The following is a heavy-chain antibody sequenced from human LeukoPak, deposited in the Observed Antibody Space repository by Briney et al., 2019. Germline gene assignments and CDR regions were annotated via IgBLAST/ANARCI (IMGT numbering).Heavy chain of an antibody. CDR1: GGSISSYY. Sequence: SETLSLTCTVSGGSISSYYWSWIRQPAGKGLEWIGRIYTSGSTNYNPSLKSRVTMSVDTSKNQLSLKLSSVTAADTAVYYCARVVVVPAAIWSHYMDVWGKGTTVTVSS. J-gene: IGHJ6*03. V-gene: IGHV4-4*07. CDR3: ARVVVVPAAIWSHYMDV. CDR2: IYTSGST. D-gene: IGHD2-2*01.